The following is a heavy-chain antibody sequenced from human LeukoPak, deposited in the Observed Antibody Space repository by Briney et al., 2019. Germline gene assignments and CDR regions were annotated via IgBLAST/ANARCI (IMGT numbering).Heavy chain of an antibody. V-gene: IGHV3-48*04. D-gene: IGHD3-10*02. J-gene: IGHJ6*04. CDR1: EFTFKQYS. CDR3: AELGITMIGGV. CDR2: ISSSSMTI. Sequence: GGSLRLSCGTSEFTFKQYSMNWVRQAPGKGLEWVSYISSSSMTIYYADSVKGRFTISRDNAKNSLYLQMNSLRAEDTAVYYCAELGITMIGGVWGKGTTVTISS.